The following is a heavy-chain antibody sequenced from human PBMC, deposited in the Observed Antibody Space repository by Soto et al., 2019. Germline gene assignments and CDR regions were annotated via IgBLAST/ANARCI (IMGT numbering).Heavy chain of an antibody. CDR1: GGTFSSYT. D-gene: IGHD6-19*01. J-gene: IGHJ3*02. V-gene: IGHV1-69*02. CDR2: IIPILGIA. Sequence: QVQLVQSGAEVKKPGSSVKVSCKASGGTFSSYTISWVRQAPGQGLEWMGRIIPILGIANYAQKFQGRVTITADKSTSTAYMELSSLRSEDTAVYYCARGGAYSSGSDAIDIWGQGTMVTVSS. CDR3: ARGGAYSSGSDAIDI.